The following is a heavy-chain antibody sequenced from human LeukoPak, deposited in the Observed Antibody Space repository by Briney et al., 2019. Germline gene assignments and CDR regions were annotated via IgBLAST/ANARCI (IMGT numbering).Heavy chain of an antibody. D-gene: IGHD6-25*01. CDR2: IYSSGNT. CDR1: GFTVSSNY. CDR3: ARVIVAAEYYFDY. V-gene: IGHV3-53*04. Sequence: PGGSLRLSCAASGFTVSSNYISWVRQAPGKGLEWVSVIYSSGNTHYADSVQGRFTISRHISKNTVYLQMNSLRAEDTAVYYCARVIVAAEYYFDYWGQGTQVTVSS. J-gene: IGHJ4*02.